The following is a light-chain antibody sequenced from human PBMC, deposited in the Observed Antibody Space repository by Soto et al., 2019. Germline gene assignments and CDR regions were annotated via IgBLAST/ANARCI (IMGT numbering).Light chain of an antibody. V-gene: IGKV3-15*01. Sequence: EIVMTQSPATLSVSPGERATLSCRASQSVSSNLAWYQQKPGQASRLLFYGTSTRATGVPARFSGTGSGTDFTLTISSLQSEDFAVYYCQQSNKWPYTFGQGTKLEIK. CDR2: GTS. J-gene: IGKJ2*01. CDR1: QSVSSN. CDR3: QQSNKWPYT.